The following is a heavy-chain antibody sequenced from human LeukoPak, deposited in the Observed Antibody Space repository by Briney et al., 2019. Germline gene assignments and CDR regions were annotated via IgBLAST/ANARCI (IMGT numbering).Heavy chain of an antibody. CDR1: GFTFSSYG. CDR2: ISYDGSNK. D-gene: IGHD2-15*01. CDR3: ARIVGYCSGGNCYDY. J-gene: IGHJ4*02. V-gene: IGHV3-30*03. Sequence: PGGSLRLSCAASGFTFSSYGMHWVRQAPGKGLEWVAVISYDGSNKYYADSVKGRFTISRDNSKNTLYLQMNSLRAEDTAVYYCARIVGYCSGGNCYDYWGQGTLVTVSS.